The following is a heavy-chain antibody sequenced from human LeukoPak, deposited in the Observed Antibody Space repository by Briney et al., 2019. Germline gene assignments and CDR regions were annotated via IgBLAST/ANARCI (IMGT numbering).Heavy chain of an antibody. D-gene: IGHD6-13*01. CDR2: ISGSGGST. CDR3: AKDLDSSSWYPPRPEYFQH. Sequence: PGGSLRLSCAASEFTFSDYYMSWVRQAPGKGLEWVSAISGSGGSTYYADSVKGRFTISRDNSKNTLYLQMNSLRAEDTAVYYCAKDLDSSSWYPPRPEYFQHWGQGTLVTVSS. J-gene: IGHJ1*01. V-gene: IGHV3-23*01. CDR1: EFTFSDYY.